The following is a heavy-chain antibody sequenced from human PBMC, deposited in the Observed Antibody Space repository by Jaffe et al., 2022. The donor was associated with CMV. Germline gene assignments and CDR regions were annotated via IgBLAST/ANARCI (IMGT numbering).Heavy chain of an antibody. V-gene: IGHV4-4*07. CDR2: IYTSGST. CDR1: GGSISSYY. Sequence: QVQLQESGPGLVKPSETLSLTCTVSGGSISSYYWSWIRQPAGKGLEWIGRIYTSGSTNYNPSLKSRVTMSVDTSKNQFSLKLSSVTAADTAVYYCARDRGDFGVVILGHGGVYGMDVWGQGTTVTVSS. J-gene: IGHJ6*02. CDR3: ARDRGDFGVVILGHGGVYGMDV. D-gene: IGHD3-3*01.